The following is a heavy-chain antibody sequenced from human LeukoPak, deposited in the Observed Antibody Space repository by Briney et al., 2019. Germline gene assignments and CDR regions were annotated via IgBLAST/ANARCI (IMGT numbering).Heavy chain of an antibody. Sequence: GGSLRLSXAASGFTFSDYWLSWVRQAPGKGLEWVANIKQDGTEKNYVDSVKGRFTISRDNARSSLSPQMNSLRAVDTAVYYCVRGPYALFWGQGTLVSVSS. CDR2: IKQDGTEK. V-gene: IGHV3-7*01. CDR1: GFTFSDYW. J-gene: IGHJ4*02. CDR3: VRGPYALF. D-gene: IGHD2-2*01.